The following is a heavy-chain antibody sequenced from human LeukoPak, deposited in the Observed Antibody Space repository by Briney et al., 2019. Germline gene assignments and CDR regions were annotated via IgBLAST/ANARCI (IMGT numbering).Heavy chain of an antibody. D-gene: IGHD1-26*01. CDR1: GFTFSTYG. Sequence: GRSLRLSCEASGFTFSTYGIHWVRQAPGKGLEWVALIWYDGSNKYYADSEKGRFTISRDNSKNTVYLQMNSLRDEDTAVYYCARNVGYWGQGTLVTVSS. V-gene: IGHV3-33*01. CDR2: IWYDGSNK. CDR3: ARNVGY. J-gene: IGHJ4*02.